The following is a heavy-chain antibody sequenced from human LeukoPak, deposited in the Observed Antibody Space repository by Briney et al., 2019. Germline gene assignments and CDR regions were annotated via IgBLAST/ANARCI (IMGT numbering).Heavy chain of an antibody. CDR3: ARVTVGFDY. J-gene: IGHJ4*02. D-gene: IGHD4-23*01. V-gene: IGHV3-30*03. Sequence: GRSLRLSCAASGFTFSSYGMHWVRQAPGKGLEWVAVISYDGSNKYYADSVEGRFTISRDNSKNTLYLQMNSLRAEDTAVYYCARVTVGFDYWGQGTLVTVSS. CDR1: GFTFSSYG. CDR2: ISYDGSNK.